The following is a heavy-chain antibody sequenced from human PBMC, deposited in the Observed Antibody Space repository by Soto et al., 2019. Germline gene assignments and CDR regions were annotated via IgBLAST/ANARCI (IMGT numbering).Heavy chain of an antibody. CDR3: ARDSSGGDYYYYGMDV. CDR1: GFTVSSNY. Sequence: GGSLRLSCAASGFTVSSNYMSWVRQAPGKGLEWVSVIYSGGSTYYADSVKGRFTISRDNSKNTLYLQMNSLRAEDTAVYYCARDSSGGDYYYYGMDVWGQGTTVTVSS. V-gene: IGHV3-66*01. D-gene: IGHD2-15*01. CDR2: IYSGGST. J-gene: IGHJ6*02.